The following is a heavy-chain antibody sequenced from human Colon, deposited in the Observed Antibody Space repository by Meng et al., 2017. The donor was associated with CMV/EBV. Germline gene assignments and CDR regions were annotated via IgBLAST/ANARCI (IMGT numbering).Heavy chain of an antibody. Sequence: KAWGYTFTADSMQGVRQARGQGLEGRGRINPNSGGTNYGLKFQGRVTMTRDTSISTAYMELSWLRSDDTALYFCASELRDGDYIDFWGPGTLVTVSS. D-gene: IGHD3-10*01. CDR1: GYTFTADS. CDR2: INPNSGGT. CDR3: ASELRDGDYIDF. J-gene: IGHJ4*02. V-gene: IGHV1-2*06.